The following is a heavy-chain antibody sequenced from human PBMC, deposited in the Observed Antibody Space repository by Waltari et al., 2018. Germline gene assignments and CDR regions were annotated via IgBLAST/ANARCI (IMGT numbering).Heavy chain of an antibody. CDR1: GGSISPYY. Sequence: QVQLQESGPGLVKPSETLSLTCTVSGGSISPYYLRWIRQPAGKGLEWIGRIYTSGSTNYNPSLKSRVTMSVDTSKNQFSLKLSSVTAADTAIYYCARVVNYYDSSGWGYYYDYWGQGTLVTVSS. J-gene: IGHJ4*02. D-gene: IGHD3-22*01. CDR3: ARVVNYYDSSGWGYYYDY. V-gene: IGHV4-4*07. CDR2: IYTSGST.